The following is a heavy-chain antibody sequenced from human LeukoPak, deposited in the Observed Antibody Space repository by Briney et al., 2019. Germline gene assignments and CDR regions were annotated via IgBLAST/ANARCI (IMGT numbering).Heavy chain of an antibody. D-gene: IGHD4-23*01. Sequence: ASVKVSCKASGYTFTGYYMHWVRQAPGQGLEWKGWINPNSGGTNYAQKFQGRVTMTRDTSISTAYMELSRLRSDDTAVYYCARDTVVTPGYYYYYMDVWGKGTTVTVSS. CDR1: GYTFTGYY. V-gene: IGHV1-2*02. CDR2: INPNSGGT. CDR3: ARDTVVTPGYYYYYMDV. J-gene: IGHJ6*03.